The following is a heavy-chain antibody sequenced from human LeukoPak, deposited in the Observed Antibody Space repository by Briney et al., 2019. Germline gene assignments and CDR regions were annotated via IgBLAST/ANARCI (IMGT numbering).Heavy chain of an antibody. CDR3: ARIPDYGSGTFVY. CDR1: GFSIRTSGMF. J-gene: IGHJ4*02. CDR2: IDWNDDT. Sequence: ESGPALVKPTQTLTLTCSVSGFSIRTSGMFVNWIRQTPGKALQGLARIDWNDDTLYNTSLETRLTISRDTSKNQVVLIMSNMDAVDTATYYCARIPDYGSGTFVYWGQGTPVTVSS. V-gene: IGHV2-70*17. D-gene: IGHD3-10*01.